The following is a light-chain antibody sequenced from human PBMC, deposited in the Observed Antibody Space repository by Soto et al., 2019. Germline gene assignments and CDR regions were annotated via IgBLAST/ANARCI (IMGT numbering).Light chain of an antibody. CDR1: QSVGSS. V-gene: IGKV3-11*01. J-gene: IGKJ3*01. Sequence: EIVLTQSPDTLSLSPGERATLSCRASQSVGSSLAWYQQKPGQAPRLLIYDTSSRATGIPARFSGSGSGTDFTLTISSLAPEDFAVYYCKHSSSWPPEFTCGPGPKVDIK. CDR2: DTS. CDR3: KHSSSWPPEFT.